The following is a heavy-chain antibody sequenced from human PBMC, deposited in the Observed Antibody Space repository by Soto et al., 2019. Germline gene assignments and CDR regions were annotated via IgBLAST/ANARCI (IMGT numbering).Heavy chain of an antibody. J-gene: IGHJ4*02. CDR1: GFTFSSYG. D-gene: IGHD3-16*01. CDR2: ISYDGSNK. CDR3: AKAPVTYDYIWGLDY. Sequence: GGSLRLSCAASGFTFSSYGMHWVRQAPGKGLEWVAVISYDGSNKYYADSVKGRFTISRDNSKNTLYLKMNSLRAEDTAVYYCAKAPVTYDYIWGLDYWGQGTLVTVSS. V-gene: IGHV3-30*18.